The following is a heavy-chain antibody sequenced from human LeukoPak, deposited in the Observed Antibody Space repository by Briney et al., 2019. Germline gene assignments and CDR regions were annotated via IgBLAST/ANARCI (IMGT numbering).Heavy chain of an antibody. Sequence: ASVKVSCKASGYTFTGYYMHWVRQAPGHGLEWMGWINPNGGGTNYAQKFQGRVTMTRDTSISTAYMELSRRRSDDTAVYYSAIPRGAYQLLWCYWGQGTLVTVSS. CDR1: GYTFTGYY. CDR3: AIPRGAYQLLWCY. V-gene: IGHV1-2*02. J-gene: IGHJ4*02. D-gene: IGHD2-2*01. CDR2: INPNGGGT.